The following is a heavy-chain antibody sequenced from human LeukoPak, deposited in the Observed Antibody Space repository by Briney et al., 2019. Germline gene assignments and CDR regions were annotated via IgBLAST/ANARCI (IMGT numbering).Heavy chain of an antibody. J-gene: IGHJ4*02. V-gene: IGHV6-1*01. CDR1: GDSVSGNSAS. Sequence: SQTLSLTCAISGDSVSGNSASWNWIRQSPSRGLEWLGRTYFRAKWFNEYADSVKSRITINPDTSKNQFSLHLTSVTAEDTAVYYCAREAGGSWFFGRFDYWGQGSLVTVSS. D-gene: IGHD6-13*01. CDR2: TYFRAKWFN. CDR3: AREAGGSWFFGRFDY.